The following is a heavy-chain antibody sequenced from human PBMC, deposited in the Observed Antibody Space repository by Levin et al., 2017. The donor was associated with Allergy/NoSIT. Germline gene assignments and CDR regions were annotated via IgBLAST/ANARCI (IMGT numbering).Heavy chain of an antibody. J-gene: IGHJ4*02. CDR1: GYTFTSYS. CDR2: ISPYNGNT. V-gene: IGHV1-18*01. CDR3: ARGATVGDY. Sequence: RASVKVSCKASGYTFTSYSINWVRQAPGQGLEWMGRISPYNGNTNYAQKFQGRVTVTTDTSTNTAYMELRSLRSDDTAVYYCARGATVGDYWGQGTLVTVSS. D-gene: IGHD4-23*01.